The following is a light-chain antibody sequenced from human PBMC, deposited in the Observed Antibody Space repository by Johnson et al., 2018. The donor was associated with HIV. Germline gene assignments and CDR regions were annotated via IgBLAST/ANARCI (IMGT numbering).Light chain of an antibody. Sequence: QSVLTQPPSVSAAPGQKVTISCSGSSSNIGNNYVSWYQQLPGTAPKLLIYENNKRPSGIPDRFPGSKSGTSATLGITGLQTGDEADYYSGTWVSSLSAVLYVVGTGTKVTFL. CDR3: GTWVSSLSAVLYV. J-gene: IGLJ1*01. V-gene: IGLV1-51*02. CDR1: SSNIGNNY. CDR2: ENN.